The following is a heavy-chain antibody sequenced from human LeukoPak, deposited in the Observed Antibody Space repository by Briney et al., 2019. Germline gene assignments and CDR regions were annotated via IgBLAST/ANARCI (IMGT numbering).Heavy chain of an antibody. Sequence: PGGSLRLSCAASGFTFTTYAMGWVRQSPGKGLEWVSSISGGGGGTYYAEFVKGRFTISRDNSKNTLYLQMNSLRAEDTAVYYCARGGLGIGDFDIWGQGTMVTVSS. CDR1: GFTFTTYA. D-gene: IGHD7-27*01. CDR3: ARGGLGIGDFDI. CDR2: ISGGGGGT. V-gene: IGHV3-23*01. J-gene: IGHJ3*02.